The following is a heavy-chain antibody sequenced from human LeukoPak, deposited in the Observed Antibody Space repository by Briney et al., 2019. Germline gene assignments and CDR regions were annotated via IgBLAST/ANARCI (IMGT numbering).Heavy chain of an antibody. Sequence: SETLSLTCTVSGVSISSSSYYWGWIRQPPGKGLEWIGSIYYSGSTYYNPSLKSRVTISVDTSKNQFSLKLSSVTAADTAVYYCARSLGHHDYWGQGTPVTVSS. CDR3: ARSLGHHDY. V-gene: IGHV4-39*01. CDR2: IYYSGST. D-gene: IGHD7-27*01. CDR1: GVSISSSSYY. J-gene: IGHJ4*02.